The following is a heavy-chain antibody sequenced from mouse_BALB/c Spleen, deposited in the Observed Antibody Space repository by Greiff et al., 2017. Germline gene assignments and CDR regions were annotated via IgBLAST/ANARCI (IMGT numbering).Heavy chain of an antibody. D-gene: IGHD1-1*01. CDR2: IDPENGDT. V-gene: IGHV14-4*02. Sequence: EVQLKESGAELVKPGASVKLSCTASGFNIKDTYMHWVKQRPEQGLEWIGWIDPENGDTEYAPKFQGKATMTADTSSNTAYLQLSSLTSEDTAVYYCNAGNYYGSSYWGQGTTLTVSS. CDR3: NAGNYYGSSY. J-gene: IGHJ2*01. CDR1: GFNIKDTY.